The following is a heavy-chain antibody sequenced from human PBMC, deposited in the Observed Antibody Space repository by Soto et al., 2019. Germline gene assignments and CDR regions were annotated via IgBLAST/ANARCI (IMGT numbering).Heavy chain of an antibody. CDR1: GFTFSSYA. Sequence: GSLRLSCAASGFTFSSYAMSWVRQAPGKGLEWVSAISGSGGSTYYADSVKGRFTISRDNSKNTLYLQMNSLRAEDTAVYYCAKVPAANALFEYYCYMDVWGKGTTVTVSS. CDR2: ISGSGGST. D-gene: IGHD3-3*01. J-gene: IGHJ6*03. CDR3: AKVPAANALFEYYCYMDV. V-gene: IGHV3-23*01.